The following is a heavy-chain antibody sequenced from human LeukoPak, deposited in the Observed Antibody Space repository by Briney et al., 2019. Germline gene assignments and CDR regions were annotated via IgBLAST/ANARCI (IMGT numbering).Heavy chain of an antibody. CDR1: GYTLTNYA. CDR2: INTNTGNP. CDR3: ARVQGYSSTTSCYPHY. D-gene: IGHD2-2*01. J-gene: IGHJ4*02. V-gene: IGHV7-4-1*02. Sequence: ASVNVSCKASGYTLTNYALNWVRQAPGQGLEWMGWINTNTGNPTHAQGFTGRFVFSLDTSVNTAYLQISSLKAEDTAIYYCARVQGYSSTTSCYPHYWGQGTLVTVSS.